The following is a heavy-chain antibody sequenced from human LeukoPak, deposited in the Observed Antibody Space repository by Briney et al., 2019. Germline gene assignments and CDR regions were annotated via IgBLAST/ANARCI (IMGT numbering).Heavy chain of an antibody. CDR1: GYTLTELS. V-gene: IGHV1-24*01. CDR2: FDPEDGET. J-gene: IGHJ5*02. CDR3: AIGGITMVRGVIITNCFDP. Sequence: ASVKVSCKVSGYTLTELSMHWVRQAPGKGLEWMGGFDPEDGETIYAQRFQGRVTMTEDTSTDTAYMELSSLRSEDTAVYYCAIGGITMVRGVIITNCFDPWGQGTLVTVSS. D-gene: IGHD3-10*01.